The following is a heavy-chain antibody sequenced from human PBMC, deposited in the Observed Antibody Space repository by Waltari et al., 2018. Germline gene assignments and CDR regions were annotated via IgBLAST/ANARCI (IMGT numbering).Heavy chain of an antibody. V-gene: IGHV1-69*14. J-gene: IGHJ6*03. CDR1: GGHFSSYA. Sequence: QVQLVQSGAEVKKPGSSVKVSCQASGGHFSSYAISWVRHAPGQGLKWMGGIIPIFGTANYAQKFQGRVTITADKSTSTAYMELSSLRSEDTAVYYCASTVGHYDSSGYPYYYYMDVWGKGTTVTVSS. CDR3: ASTVGHYDSSGYPYYYYMDV. CDR2: IIPIFGTA. D-gene: IGHD3-22*01.